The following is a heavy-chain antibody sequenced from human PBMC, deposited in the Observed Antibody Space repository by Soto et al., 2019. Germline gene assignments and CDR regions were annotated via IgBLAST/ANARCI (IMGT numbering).Heavy chain of an antibody. CDR2: IKQDGSEK. J-gene: IGHJ4*02. CDR1: GFTFSIYW. CDR3: ARELSPEQWKTNDY. Sequence: HPGGSLRLSCAASGFTFSIYWMSWFRQAPGKGLEWVANIKQDGSEKYYVDSVKGRFTISRDNAKNSLYLQMNSLRAEDTAVYYCARELSPEQWKTNDYWGQGTLVTVSS. D-gene: IGHD6-19*01. V-gene: IGHV3-7*01.